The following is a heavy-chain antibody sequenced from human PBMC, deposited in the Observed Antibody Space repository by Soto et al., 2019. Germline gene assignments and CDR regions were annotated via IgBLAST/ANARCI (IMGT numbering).Heavy chain of an antibody. CDR1: GGSFSGYY. CDR3: ARGPYYDILTGYYRGRFDY. D-gene: IGHD3-9*01. Sequence: TSETLSLTCAVYGGSFSGYYWSWIRQPPGKGLEWIGEINHSGSTNYNPSLKSRVTISVDTSKNQFSLKLSSVTAADTAVYYCARGPYYDILTGYYRGRFDYWGQGTLVTVSS. CDR2: INHSGST. J-gene: IGHJ4*02. V-gene: IGHV4-34*01.